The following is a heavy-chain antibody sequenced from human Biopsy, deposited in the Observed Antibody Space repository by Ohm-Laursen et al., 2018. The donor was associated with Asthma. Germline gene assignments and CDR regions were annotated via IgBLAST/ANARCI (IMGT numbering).Heavy chain of an antibody. D-gene: IGHD3-3*01. V-gene: IGHV3-21*01. J-gene: IGHJ6*02. CDR2: TSSSSSYI. CDR1: GFTFSSYS. CDR3: ARVDTIFGVVIPIYYYYGMDV. Sequence: SLRLSCAASGFTFSSYSMNWVRQAPGKGLEWVSSTSSSSSYIYYADSVEGRFTISRDNAKNSLYLQMNSLRAEDTAVYYCARVDTIFGVVIPIYYYYGMDVWGQGTTVTVSS.